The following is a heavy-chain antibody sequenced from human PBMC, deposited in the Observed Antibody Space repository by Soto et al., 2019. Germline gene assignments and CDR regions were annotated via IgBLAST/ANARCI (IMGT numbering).Heavy chain of an antibody. V-gene: IGHV4-39*01. D-gene: IGHD2-2*01. CDR1: GDSIISSNYY. CDR3: ARIVVIPAAPDYYNYYGVDV. CDR2: MYYSGST. J-gene: IGHJ6*02. Sequence: SETLSLTCNVSGDSIISSNYYWAWIRQSPGKGLEWIGNMYYSGSTYYNLSLKSRVTMSVDTSKNQLSLKISSVTAADTSVYYCARIVVIPAAPDYYNYYGVDVWGQGTTVTVSS.